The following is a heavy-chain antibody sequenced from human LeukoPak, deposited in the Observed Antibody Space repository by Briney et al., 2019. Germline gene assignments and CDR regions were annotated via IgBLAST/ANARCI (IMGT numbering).Heavy chain of an antibody. Sequence: GGSLRLSCAASGFTFSSYDMHWVRQATGKGLEWVSAIGTAGDTYYPGSVKGRFTISRENAKNSLYLQMNSLRAGDTAVYYCARGIYGSGSYYYYGMDVWGQGTTVTVYS. CDR3: ARGIYGSGSYYYYGMDV. CDR2: IGTAGDT. J-gene: IGHJ6*02. V-gene: IGHV3-13*04. D-gene: IGHD3-10*01. CDR1: GFTFSSYD.